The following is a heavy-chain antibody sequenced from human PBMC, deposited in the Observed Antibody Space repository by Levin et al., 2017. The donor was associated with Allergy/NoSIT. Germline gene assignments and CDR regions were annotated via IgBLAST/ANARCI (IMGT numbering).Heavy chain of an antibody. CDR3: AKETTKAPGGINYFDP. Sequence: GGSLRLSCAASGFNFSIYAMTWVRQAPGKGLEWVSTISGGGGDTYYADSVKGRFTVSRDNSRNTLYLRMSTLRAEDTAKYFCAKETTKAPGGINYFDPWGPGTLVTVSS. J-gene: IGHJ5*02. CDR2: ISGGGGDT. CDR1: GFNFSIYA. D-gene: IGHD1-1*01. V-gene: IGHV3-23*01.